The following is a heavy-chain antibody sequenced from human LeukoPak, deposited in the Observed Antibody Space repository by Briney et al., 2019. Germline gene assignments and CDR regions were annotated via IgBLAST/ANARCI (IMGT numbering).Heavy chain of an antibody. V-gene: IGHV1-18*01. CDR1: GYTFTSYG. CDR2: ISAYNGNT. CDR3: TRDYSLSSSGPPYGFDI. D-gene: IGHD6-19*01. Sequence: ASVKVSCKASGYTFTSYGISWVRQAPGQGLEWMGWISAYNGNTNYAQKLQGRVTMTTDTSTSTAYMELRSLRSDDTAVHYCTRDYSLSSSGPPYGFDIWGQGTMVTVSS. J-gene: IGHJ3*02.